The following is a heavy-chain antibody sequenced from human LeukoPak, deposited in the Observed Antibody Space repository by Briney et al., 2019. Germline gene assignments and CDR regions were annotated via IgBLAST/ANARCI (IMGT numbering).Heavy chain of an antibody. CDR1: GFTFSSYN. J-gene: IGHJ4*02. Sequence: PGGSLRLSCAASGFTFSSYNMNWVRQAPGKGLEWVSSISGSSSFISYADSMRGRFTISRDNARNSLYLQMNSLRAEDTAVYYCARGGLQAYYDSSGFFDYWGQGTLVTVSS. D-gene: IGHD3-22*01. V-gene: IGHV3-21*01. CDR2: ISGSSSFI. CDR3: ARGGLQAYYDSSGFFDY.